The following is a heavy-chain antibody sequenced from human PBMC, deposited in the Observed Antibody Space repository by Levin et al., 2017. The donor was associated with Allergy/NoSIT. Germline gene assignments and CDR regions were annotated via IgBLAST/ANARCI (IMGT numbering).Heavy chain of an antibody. CDR1: GFIFSNYD. J-gene: IGHJ4*02. D-gene: IGHD2-15*01. CDR2: ISGSASRI. CDR3: ARDLDALPDY. V-gene: IGHV3-48*03. Sequence: SCAASGFIFSNYDMNWVRQAPGKGLEWVSYISGSASRIHYADSVKGRFTISRDNAKNTLHLQMNSLRVEDTAIYYCARDLDALPDYWGQGSLVTVSS.